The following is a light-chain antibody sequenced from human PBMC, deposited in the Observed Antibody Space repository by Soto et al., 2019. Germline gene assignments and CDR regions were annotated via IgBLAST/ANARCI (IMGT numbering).Light chain of an antibody. CDR1: SSNIGNNY. CDR2: DNN. J-gene: IGLJ2*01. Sequence: QSLLTQPPSVSAAPGQKVTISCSGSSSNIGNNYVSWYQQLPGTAPKLLIYDNNKRPSGIPDRFSGSKSGTSATLGITGLQTGDEADYYCGTWDSSLSAAVFGGGTKVTVL. V-gene: IGLV1-51*01. CDR3: GTWDSSLSAAV.